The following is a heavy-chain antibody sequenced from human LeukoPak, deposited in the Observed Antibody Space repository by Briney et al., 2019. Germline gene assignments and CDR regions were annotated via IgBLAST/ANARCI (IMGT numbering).Heavy chain of an antibody. D-gene: IGHD2-15*01. CDR2: IYYSGST. CDR1: GGSISSSSYY. V-gene: IGHV4-39*01. Sequence: PWETLSLTCTVSGGSISSSSYYWGWIRQPPGKGLEWIGSIYYSGSTYYNPSLKSRVTISVDTSKNQFSLKLSSVTAADTAVYYCARQEGHIVVVVAAIDYWGQATLVTVSS. CDR3: ARQEGHIVVVVAAIDY. J-gene: IGHJ4*02.